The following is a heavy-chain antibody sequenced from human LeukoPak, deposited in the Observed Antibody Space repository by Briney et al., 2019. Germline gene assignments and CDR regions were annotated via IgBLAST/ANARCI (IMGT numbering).Heavy chain of an antibody. CDR3: GVVTDAFDI. V-gene: IGHV1-46*01. J-gene: IGHJ3*02. Sequence: GASVKVSCKASGYTFTSYYMYWARQAPGQGLEWMGIINPSGGSTSYAQKFQGRVTMTRDTSTSTVYMELSSLRSEDTAVYYCGVVTDAFDIWGQGTMVTVSS. CDR1: GYTFTSYY. CDR2: INPSGGST. D-gene: IGHD2-21*02.